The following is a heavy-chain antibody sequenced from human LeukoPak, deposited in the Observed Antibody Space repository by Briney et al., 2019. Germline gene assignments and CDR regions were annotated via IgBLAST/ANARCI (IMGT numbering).Heavy chain of an antibody. Sequence: GASVKVSCKASGYTFTSYGISWVRQAPGQGLEWMGWISACNGNTNYAQKLQGRVTMTTDTSTSTAYMELRSLRSDDTAVYYCARIYYDYVWGSYRQPLFDYWGQGTLVTVSS. CDR3: ARIYYDYVWGSYRQPLFDY. CDR1: GYTFTSYG. V-gene: IGHV1-18*01. J-gene: IGHJ4*02. CDR2: ISACNGNT. D-gene: IGHD3-16*02.